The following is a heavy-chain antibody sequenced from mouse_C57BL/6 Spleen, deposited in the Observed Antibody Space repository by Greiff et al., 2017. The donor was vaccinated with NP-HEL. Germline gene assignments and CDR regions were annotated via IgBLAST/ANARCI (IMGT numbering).Heavy chain of an antibody. CDR3: TRRILDYYGSSYEGHWYFDV. Sequence: VQLQQSGAELVRPGASVTLSCKASGYTFTDYEMHWVKQTPVHGLEWIGAIDPETGGTAYNQKFKGKAILTADKSSSTAYMELRSLTSEDSAVYYCTRRILDYYGSSYEGHWYFDVWGTGTTVTVSS. J-gene: IGHJ1*03. CDR2: IDPETGGT. D-gene: IGHD1-1*01. V-gene: IGHV1-15*01. CDR1: GYTFTDYE.